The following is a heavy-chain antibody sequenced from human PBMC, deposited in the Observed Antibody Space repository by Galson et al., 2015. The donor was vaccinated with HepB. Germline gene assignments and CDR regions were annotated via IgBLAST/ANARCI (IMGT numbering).Heavy chain of an antibody. Sequence: SLRLSCAASGFTFSSYAMHWVRQAPGKGLEYVSAISSNGGSTYYADSVKGRFTISRDNSKNTLYLQMSSLRAEDTAVYYCVKLGVGYCSGGSCYSHAFDIWGQGTMVTVSS. CDR3: VKLGVGYCSGGSCYSHAFDI. D-gene: IGHD2-15*01. J-gene: IGHJ3*02. CDR1: GFTFSSYA. CDR2: ISSNGGST. V-gene: IGHV3-64D*06.